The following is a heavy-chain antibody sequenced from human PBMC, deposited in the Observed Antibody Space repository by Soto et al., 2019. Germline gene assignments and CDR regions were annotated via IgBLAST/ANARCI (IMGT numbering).Heavy chain of an antibody. CDR2: IHYSGST. CDR1: GGSVSIGTYY. V-gene: IGHV4-61*01. Sequence: QVQLQESGPGLVKPSETLSLTCTVPGGSVSIGTYYWSWIRQPPGKGLEWIGFIHYSGSTNYNPSLNTHFTMSVATSKNQFSLKLTSVNAAAPAVYYCTRGGDAYKNGHWGQGTLVTVYS. J-gene: IGHJ4*02. D-gene: IGHD2-21*01. CDR3: TRGGDAYKNGH.